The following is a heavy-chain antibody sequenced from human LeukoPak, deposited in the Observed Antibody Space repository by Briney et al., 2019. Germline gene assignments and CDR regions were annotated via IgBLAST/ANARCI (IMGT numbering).Heavy chain of an antibody. V-gene: IGHV3-23*01. Sequence: GGSLRLSCAASVFKFNNHAMSWVRQAPGEGLEWVSAISGSGGTTHYADSVKGRLTISRDNSKNTLYLQMNSLRAEDTAVYYCAKSDPWGAPRLYFDYWGQGSLVTVSS. CDR2: ISGSGGTT. J-gene: IGHJ4*02. CDR1: VFKFNNHA. CDR3: AKSDPWGAPRLYFDY. D-gene: IGHD3-16*01.